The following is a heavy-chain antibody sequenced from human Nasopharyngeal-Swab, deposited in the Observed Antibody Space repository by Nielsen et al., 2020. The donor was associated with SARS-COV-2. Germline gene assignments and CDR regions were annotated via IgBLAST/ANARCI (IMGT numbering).Heavy chain of an antibody. Sequence: SLKISCAASGFTFDDYAMHWVRQAPGKGLEWVSGITWNSGNKGYAESVQGRFTISRDNARNSLYLQMDGLRAEDTALYFCAKARRTDTYGFECFDHWGQGTLVTVSS. D-gene: IGHD5-18*01. CDR1: GFTFDDYA. CDR3: AKARRTDTYGFECFDH. J-gene: IGHJ4*02. V-gene: IGHV3-9*01. CDR2: ITWNSGNK.